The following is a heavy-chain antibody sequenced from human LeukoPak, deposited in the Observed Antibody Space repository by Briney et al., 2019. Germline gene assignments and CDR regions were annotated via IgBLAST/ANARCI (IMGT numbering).Heavy chain of an antibody. J-gene: IGHJ4*02. CDR1: GGSISSYY. CDR3: ARLRGYSYGSFDY. D-gene: IGHD5-18*01. Sequence: SETLSLTCTVSGGSISSYYWSWIRQPPGKGLEGIGYIYYSGSTNYNPSLKSRVTISVDTSKNQFSLKLSSVTAADTAVYYCARLRGYSYGSFDYWGQGTLVTVTS. V-gene: IGHV4-59*01. CDR2: IYYSGST.